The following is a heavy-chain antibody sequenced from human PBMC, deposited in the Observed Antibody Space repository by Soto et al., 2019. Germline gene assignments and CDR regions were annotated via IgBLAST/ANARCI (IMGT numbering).Heavy chain of an antibody. V-gene: IGHV4-39*01. J-gene: IGHJ5*02. D-gene: IGHD3-3*01. Sequence: SETLSLTCTVSGGSISSSSYYWGWIRQPPGKGLEWIGSIYYSGSTYYNPSLKSRVTISVDTSKNQFSLKLSSVTAADTAVYYCARQDFWSGYYVDWFDPWGQGTLVT. CDR3: ARQDFWSGYYVDWFDP. CDR1: GGSISSSSYY. CDR2: IYYSGST.